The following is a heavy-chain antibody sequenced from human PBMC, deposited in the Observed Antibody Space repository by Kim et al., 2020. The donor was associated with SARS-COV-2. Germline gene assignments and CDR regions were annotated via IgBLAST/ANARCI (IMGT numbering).Heavy chain of an antibody. V-gene: IGHV7-4-1*02. D-gene: IGHD6-19*01. Sequence: ASVKVSCKASGYTFTSYAMNWVRQAPGQGLEWMGWINTNTGNPTYAQGFTGRFVFSLDTSVSTAYLQISSLKAEDTAVYYCARVSSSGWQSNPFYYYYGMDVWGQGTTVTVSS. CDR3: ARVSSSGWQSNPFYYYYGMDV. CDR1: GYTFTSYA. CDR2: INTNTGNP. J-gene: IGHJ6*02.